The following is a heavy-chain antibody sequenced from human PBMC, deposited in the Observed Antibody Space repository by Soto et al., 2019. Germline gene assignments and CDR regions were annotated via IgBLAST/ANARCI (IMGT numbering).Heavy chain of an antibody. CDR1: GFTFSSYA. J-gene: IGHJ4*02. Sequence: QVQLVESGGGVAQPGRSLRLSCAASGFTFSSYAMHWVRQAPGKGLEWVAVISYDGSNKYYADSVKGRFTISRDNSKNTLYLQMNSLRAEDTAVYYCAGELAAAGFPLDYWGQGTLVTVSS. D-gene: IGHD6-13*01. CDR2: ISYDGSNK. CDR3: AGELAAAGFPLDY. V-gene: IGHV3-30-3*01.